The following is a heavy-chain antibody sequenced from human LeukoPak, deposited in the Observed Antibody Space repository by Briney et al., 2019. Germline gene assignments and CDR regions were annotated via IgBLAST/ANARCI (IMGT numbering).Heavy chain of an antibody. J-gene: IGHJ5*02. CDR1: RYTLTDYY. CDR2: INPNSGGT. CDR3: ARDGAGLLWFGELSDDKYNWFDP. Sequence: ASVKVSCKTSRYTLTDYYLHWVRQAPGQGLEWMGWINPNSGGTNYAQKFQGRVTMTRDTSISTAYMELSRLRSDDTAVYYCARDGAGLLWFGELSDDKYNWFDPWGQGTLVTVSS. D-gene: IGHD3-10*01. V-gene: IGHV1-2*02.